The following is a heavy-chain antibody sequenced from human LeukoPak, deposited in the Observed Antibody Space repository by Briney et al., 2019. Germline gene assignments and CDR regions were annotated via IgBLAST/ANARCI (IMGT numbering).Heavy chain of an antibody. V-gene: IGHV3-23*01. J-gene: IGHJ4*02. CDR1: GFTFSSYA. CDR2: ISGSGGST. Sequence: GGSLRLSCAASGFTFSSYAMSWVRQAPGKGLEWVSAISGSGGSTYYADSVKDRFTISRDNSKNTLYLQMNSLRAEDTAVYYCAKFKGQWLVLGIVDYWGQGTLVTVSS. CDR3: AKFKGQWLVLGIVDY. D-gene: IGHD6-19*01.